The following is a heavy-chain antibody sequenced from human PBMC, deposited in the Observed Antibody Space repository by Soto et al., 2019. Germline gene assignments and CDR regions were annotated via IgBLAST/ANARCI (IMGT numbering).Heavy chain of an antibody. CDR1: GYTFTGYY. CDR3: ARDTEYSSFAFDY. V-gene: IGHV1-2*04. D-gene: IGHD6-6*01. J-gene: IGHJ4*02. Sequence: ASVKVSCKASGYTFTGYYMHWVRQAPGQGLEWMGWINPNSGGTNYAQKFQGWVTMTRDTSISTAYMELSRLRSDDTAVYYCARDTEYSSFAFDYWGQGTPVTVSS. CDR2: INPNSGGT.